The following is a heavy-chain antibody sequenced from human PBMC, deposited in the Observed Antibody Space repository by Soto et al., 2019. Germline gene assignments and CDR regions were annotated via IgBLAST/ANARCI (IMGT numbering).Heavy chain of an antibody. CDR1: GLIFTSYS. CDR3: ARDTSDNRFVQYCQR. CDR2: ISSGSDFI. J-gene: IGHJ1*01. V-gene: IGHV3-21*01. D-gene: IGHD2-2*01. Sequence: PXGTLRLTCSASGLIFTSYSTFWVRMATGKGLEWVASISSGSDFIHYADSVKGRFTISRDNAQNSLYLQMNSLTSEDTAVYYCARDTSDNRFVQYCQRWG.